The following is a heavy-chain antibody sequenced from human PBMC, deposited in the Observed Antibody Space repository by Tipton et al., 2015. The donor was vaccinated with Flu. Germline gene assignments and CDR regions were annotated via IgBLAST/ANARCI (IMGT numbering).Heavy chain of an antibody. V-gene: IGHV3-33*01. Sequence: SGFALTTHDMHWVRQAPGKGLEWLAVIWYDGTNKYYAGSVRGRFTISRDSSNNTLFLQMNSLGAEDTAVYYCARNLVATRGEVFDYWGRGTLVTVSS. CDR3: ARNLVATRGEVFDY. J-gene: IGHJ4*02. CDR2: IWYDGTNK. D-gene: IGHD5-12*01. CDR1: GFALTTHD.